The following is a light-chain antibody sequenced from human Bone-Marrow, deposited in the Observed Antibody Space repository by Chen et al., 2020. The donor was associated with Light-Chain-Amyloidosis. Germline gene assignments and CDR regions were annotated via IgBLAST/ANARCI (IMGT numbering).Light chain of an antibody. CDR1: QTISSNY. J-gene: IGKJ4*01. V-gene: IGKV3-20*01. Sequence: EIVLTQSPGTLSLSPGEGANLSCRASQTISSNYLTWYQQKFGQAPRLLIYGSSSRATGIPDRFTGSGSGTDFTLTINRLEPEDFARYYCQQYGTSPLTFGGGIKVEIK. CDR2: GSS. CDR3: QQYGTSPLT.